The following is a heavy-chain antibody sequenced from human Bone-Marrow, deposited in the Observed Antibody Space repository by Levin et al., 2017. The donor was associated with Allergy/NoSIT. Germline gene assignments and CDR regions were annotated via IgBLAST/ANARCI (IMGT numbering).Heavy chain of an antibody. Sequence: GESLKISCAASGFSFSLYSMNWVRQAPGKGLEWVSSIYSSSVYKYYGDSVRGRFTVSRDNTKNSLYLQMNSLSAEDTAIYYCARDPSRVATTRWYFDLWGRGTLVSVSS. J-gene: IGHJ2*01. V-gene: IGHV3-21*06. CDR3: ARDPSRVATTRWYFDL. D-gene: IGHD2-15*01. CDR1: GFSFSLYS. CDR2: IYSSSVYK.